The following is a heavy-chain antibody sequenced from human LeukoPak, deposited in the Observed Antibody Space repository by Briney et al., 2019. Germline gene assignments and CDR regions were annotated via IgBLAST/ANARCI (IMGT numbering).Heavy chain of an antibody. CDR1: GGTFSSYT. Sequence: ASVKVSCKASGGTFSSYTISWVRQAPGQGLEWMGRIIPILGIANYAQKFQGRVTITADKSTSTACMELSSLRSEDTAVYYCARDDARSGGYQYDILDHWGQGTLVTVSS. CDR3: ARDDARSGGYQYDILDH. V-gene: IGHV1-69*04. D-gene: IGHD2-15*01. J-gene: IGHJ4*02. CDR2: IIPILGIA.